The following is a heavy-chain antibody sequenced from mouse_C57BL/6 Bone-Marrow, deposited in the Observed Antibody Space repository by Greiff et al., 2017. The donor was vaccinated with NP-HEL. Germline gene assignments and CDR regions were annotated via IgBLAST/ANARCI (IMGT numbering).Heavy chain of an antibody. J-gene: IGHJ4*01. V-gene: IGHV1-4*01. D-gene: IGHD2-1*01. Sequence: VQLQQSGAELARPGASVKMSCKASGYTFTSYTMHWVKQRPGQGLEWIGYINPSSGYTKYNQKFKDKATLTADKSSSTAYMQLSSLTSEDSAVYYCARSRGDGNYYAMDYWGQGTSVTVSS. CDR1: GYTFTSYT. CDR3: ARSRGDGNYYAMDY. CDR2: INPSSGYT.